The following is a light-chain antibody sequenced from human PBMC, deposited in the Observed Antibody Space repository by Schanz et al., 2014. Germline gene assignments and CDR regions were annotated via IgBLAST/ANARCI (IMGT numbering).Light chain of an antibody. CDR1: SSDVGGHDY. CDR3: SSFRYSATQYGTQ. V-gene: IGLV2-14*03. CDR2: DVS. Sequence: QSALTQPASVSGSLGQSVTISCTGTSSDVGGHDYVSWYQIHPGKAPKVMIYDVSERPSGVPDRFTGSKSGNTASLTVSGLQAEDEGDYYCSSFRYSATQYGTQFGGGTKLTVL. J-gene: IGLJ2*01.